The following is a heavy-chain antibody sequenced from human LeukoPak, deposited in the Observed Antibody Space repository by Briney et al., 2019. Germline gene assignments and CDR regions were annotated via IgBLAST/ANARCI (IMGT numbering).Heavy chain of an antibody. D-gene: IGHD3-10*01. V-gene: IGHV1-2*02. CDR1: GYTFTGYY. Sequence: RASVKVSCKASGYTFTGYYMHWVRQAPGQGLEWMGWINPNSGGTNYAQKFQGRVTMTRDTSISTAYMELSRLRSDDTAVYYCARDLGFSSMVRGASVWGQGTMVTVSS. J-gene: IGHJ3*01. CDR2: INPNSGGT. CDR3: ARDLGFSSMVRGASV.